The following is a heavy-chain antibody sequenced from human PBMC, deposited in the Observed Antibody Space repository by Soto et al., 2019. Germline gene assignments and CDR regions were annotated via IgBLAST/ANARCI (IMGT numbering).Heavy chain of an antibody. Sequence: NPSETLSLTCTVSGGSISSGGYYWSWIRQHPGKGLEWIGYIYYSGSTYYNPSLRSRVTISVDTSKNQFSLKLSSVTAADTAVYYCARGAVTYYFDYWGQGTLVTVSS. CDR1: GGSISSGGYY. V-gene: IGHV4-31*03. J-gene: IGHJ4*02. D-gene: IGHD4-17*01. CDR3: ARGAVTYYFDY. CDR2: IYYSGST.